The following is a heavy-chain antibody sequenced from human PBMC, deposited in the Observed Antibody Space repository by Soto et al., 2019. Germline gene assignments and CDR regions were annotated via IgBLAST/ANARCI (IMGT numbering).Heavy chain of an antibody. D-gene: IGHD2-2*01. Sequence: SETLSLTCTVSGGSISNYYWSWIRQPPGKRLEWIAHIYSSGSTHYNPSLKSRVTISLGPSENQLSLSLTSVTAADTAVYYCASNPQRPVDFDLWGPGTLVTVYS. J-gene: IGHJ4*02. V-gene: IGHV4-59*01. CDR1: GGSISNYY. CDR3: ASNPQRPVDFDL. CDR2: IYSSGST.